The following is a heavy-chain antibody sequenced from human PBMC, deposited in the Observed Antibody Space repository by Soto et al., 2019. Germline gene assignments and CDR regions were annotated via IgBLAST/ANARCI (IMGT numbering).Heavy chain of an antibody. J-gene: IGHJ6*02. CDR2: IYPGDSDT. CDR3: ARTSAAGKYYYGMDV. CDR1: GYSFTSYW. D-gene: IGHD6-13*01. V-gene: IGHV5-51*01. Sequence: GESLNITCKGSGYSFTSYWIGCVRQMPGKGLEWMGIIYPGDSDTRYSPSFQGQVTISADKSISTAYLQWSSLKASDTAMYYCARTSAAGKYYYGMDVWGQGTTVTVSS.